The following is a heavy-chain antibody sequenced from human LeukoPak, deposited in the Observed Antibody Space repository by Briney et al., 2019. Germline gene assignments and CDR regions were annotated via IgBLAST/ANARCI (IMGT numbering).Heavy chain of an antibody. CDR3: ARAAGNRYFDLYYGMDV. CDR2: IYYSGST. CDR1: GGSISSYC. J-gene: IGHJ6*02. V-gene: IGHV4-59*01. D-gene: IGHD3-9*01. Sequence: SETLSLTCTVSGGSISSYCWSWIRQPPGKGLEWIGYIYYSGSTNYNPSLKSRVTISVDTSKNQFSLKLSSVTAADTAVYYCARAAGNRYFDLYYGMDVWGQGTTVTVSS.